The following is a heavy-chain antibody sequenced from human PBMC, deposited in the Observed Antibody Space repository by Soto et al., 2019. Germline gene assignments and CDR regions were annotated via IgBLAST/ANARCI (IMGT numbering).Heavy chain of an antibody. Sequence: PSETLSLICTVSDDSIYTYYWSWIRQPAGKGLEWIGRIYTNGSTNSKPSLRSRLTMSVDRSKHQLSLKLSSVTAADTAVYYCARDRTVDYVDYYFDYWGRGTLVTVSS. CDR1: DDSIYTYY. V-gene: IGHV4-4*07. CDR3: ARDRTVDYVDYYFDY. J-gene: IGHJ4*02. CDR2: IYTNGST. D-gene: IGHD4-17*01.